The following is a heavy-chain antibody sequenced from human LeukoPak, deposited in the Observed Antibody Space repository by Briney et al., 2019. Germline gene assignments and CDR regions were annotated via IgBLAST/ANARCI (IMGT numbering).Heavy chain of an antibody. V-gene: IGHV1-2*04. CDR3: ARDSGIAVAGTRPTGDFDY. Sequence: GASVKVSCKASGYTFTGYYMHWVRQAPGQGLEWMGWINPNSGGTNYAQKFQGWVTMTRDTSISTAYMELSRLRSDDTAVYYCARDSGIAVAGTRPTGDFDYWGQGTLVTVSS. CDR2: INPNSGGT. D-gene: IGHD6-19*01. J-gene: IGHJ4*02. CDR1: GYTFTGYY.